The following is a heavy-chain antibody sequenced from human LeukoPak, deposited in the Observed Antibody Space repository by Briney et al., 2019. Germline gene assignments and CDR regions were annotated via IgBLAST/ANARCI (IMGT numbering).Heavy chain of an antibody. V-gene: IGHV3-7*01. J-gene: IGHJ4*02. CDR1: GFTFTTHG. CDR3: ARDKGGSSED. D-gene: IGHD6-6*01. Sequence: GGSLRLSCAASGFTFTTHGMSWVRQAPGKGLEWVATIEQDGSGKYYVDSAKGRFTISRDNAKNSLYLQMNSLRVEDTAVYYCARDKGGSSEDWGQGTLVTVSS. CDR2: IEQDGSGK.